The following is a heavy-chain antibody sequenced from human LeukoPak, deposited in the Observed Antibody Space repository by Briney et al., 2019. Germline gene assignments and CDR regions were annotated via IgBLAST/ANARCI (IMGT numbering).Heavy chain of an antibody. Sequence: ASVTVSCKASGHTFTDYYLHWVRQAPGQGLEWVAWINPNTGGTNYAQKFQGRVTMTGDTSISTAYMDLSSLRFEDTAVYFCARTEYHYYYMDVWGKGTTVTVSS. CDR3: ARTEYHYYYMDV. CDR2: INPNTGGT. CDR1: GHTFTDYY. V-gene: IGHV1-2*02. J-gene: IGHJ6*03.